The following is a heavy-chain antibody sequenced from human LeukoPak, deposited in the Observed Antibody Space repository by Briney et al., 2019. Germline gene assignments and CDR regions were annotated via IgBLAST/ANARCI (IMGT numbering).Heavy chain of an antibody. V-gene: IGHV3-74*01. J-gene: IGHJ4*02. CDR2: INEDGSTT. D-gene: IGHD1-26*01. Sequence: GGSLRLSCAASGFTFSSNWMHWVRHAPGKGLVWVSRINEDGSTTNYADSVKGRSTIFRDNAKNTLYLQMNSLRAEDTAVYYCVRDLGGRPGHWGQGTLVTVSS. CDR3: VRDLGGRPGH. CDR1: GFTFSSNW.